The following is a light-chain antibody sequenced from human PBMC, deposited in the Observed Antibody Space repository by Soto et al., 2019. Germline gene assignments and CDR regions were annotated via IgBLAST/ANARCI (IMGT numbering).Light chain of an antibody. CDR3: QQYGSSPPYT. Sequence: EIVLTQSPDTVSLSPGERATLSCRASRSFSSSYLAWYQQKPGQAPRLLIYAASSRATGIPDRFSGSKSGTDFTLTISSLEPEESAVYYCQQYGSSPPYTFGQGTKLEIK. CDR2: AAS. V-gene: IGKV3-20*01. CDR1: RSFSSSY. J-gene: IGKJ2*01.